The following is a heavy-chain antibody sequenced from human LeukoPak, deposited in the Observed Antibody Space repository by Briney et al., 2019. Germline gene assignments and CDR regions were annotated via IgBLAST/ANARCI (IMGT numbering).Heavy chain of an antibody. J-gene: IGHJ6*03. D-gene: IGHD6-13*01. CDR3: ARVLAAAGTNYYYHYMDV. V-gene: IGHV1-18*01. CDR2: ISAYNGNT. CDR1: GYTFTSYG. Sequence: ASVKVSCKASGYTFTSYGISWVRQAPGQGLEWMGWISAYNGNTNYAQKLQGRVTMTTDTSTSTAYMELRSLRSDDTAVYYCARVLAAAGTNYYYHYMDVWGKGTTVTVSS.